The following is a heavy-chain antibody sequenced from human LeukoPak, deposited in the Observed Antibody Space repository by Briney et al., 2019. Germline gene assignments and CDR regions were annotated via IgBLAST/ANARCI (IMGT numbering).Heavy chain of an antibody. CDR3: SRGVYYFDY. Sequence: PSETQSLTCTVSGGSLSIYYWSWIRQPAGKGLEWIGRIYTSGSTNYNPSLKSRVTISVDKSKNQFSLKLSSVTAADTAVYYCSRGVYYFDYWGQGTLVTVSS. CDR1: GGSLSIYY. D-gene: IGHD2-8*01. V-gene: IGHV4-4*07. J-gene: IGHJ4*02. CDR2: IYTSGST.